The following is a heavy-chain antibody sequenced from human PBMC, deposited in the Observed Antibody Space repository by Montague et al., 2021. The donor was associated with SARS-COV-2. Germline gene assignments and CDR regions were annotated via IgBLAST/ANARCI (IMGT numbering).Heavy chain of an antibody. CDR3: AKDTATTRIAVALLDV. J-gene: IGHJ6*02. CDR1: GFTFSNYA. D-gene: IGHD6-19*01. V-gene: IGHV3-23*01. CDR2: MSGSGVRR. Sequence: SLRLSCAASGFTFSNYAMTWVRQAPVKGLEWVSTMSGSGVRRDYADSVKGRFTISRDSSKNTLYLQMNSLRVEDTAVYYCAKDTATTRIAVALLDVWGQGTTVIVSS.